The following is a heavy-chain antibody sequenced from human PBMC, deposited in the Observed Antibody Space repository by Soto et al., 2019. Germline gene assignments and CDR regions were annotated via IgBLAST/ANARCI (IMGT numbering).Heavy chain of an antibody. D-gene: IGHD3-3*01. J-gene: IGHJ6*03. CDR1: GFTFSDYY. CDR2: ISSSGSTI. Sequence: GGSLRLSCAASGFTFSDYYMSWIRQAPGKGLEWVSYISSSGSTIYYADSVEGRFTISRDNAKNSLYLQVNSLRAEDTAVYYCARDGRFLEWLSPNYYYYYMDAWGNGTPVTVSS. CDR3: ARDGRFLEWLSPNYYYYYMDA. V-gene: IGHV3-11*01.